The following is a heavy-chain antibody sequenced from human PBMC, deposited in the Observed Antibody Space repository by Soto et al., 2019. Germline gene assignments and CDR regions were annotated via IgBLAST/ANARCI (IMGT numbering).Heavy chain of an antibody. CDR2: IYYSGST. Sequence: TLSLTCTVSGGSISSGDYDRSWIRQPPGKGLEWIGYIYYSGSTYYNPSLKSRVTISVDTSKNQFSLKLSSVTAADTAVYYCARGVRDIVVVPNARKYGMDVWGQGTTVTVSS. V-gene: IGHV4-30-4*01. CDR1: GGSISSGDYD. J-gene: IGHJ6*02. CDR3: ARGVRDIVVVPNARKYGMDV. D-gene: IGHD2-2*01.